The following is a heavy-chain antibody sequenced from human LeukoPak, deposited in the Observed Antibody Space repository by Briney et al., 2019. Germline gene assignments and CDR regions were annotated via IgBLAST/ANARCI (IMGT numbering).Heavy chain of an antibody. V-gene: IGHV1-8*01. CDR2: MNPNSGNT. Sequence: ASVKVSCKASGYTFTGYDINWVRQATGQGLEWMGWMNPNSGNTGYAQKFQGRVTMTRNTSISTAYMELSSLRSEDTAVYYCARDRYGTGAPSDYWGQGTLVTVSS. CDR1: GYTFTGYD. D-gene: IGHD1-26*01. CDR3: ARDRYGTGAPSDY. J-gene: IGHJ4*02.